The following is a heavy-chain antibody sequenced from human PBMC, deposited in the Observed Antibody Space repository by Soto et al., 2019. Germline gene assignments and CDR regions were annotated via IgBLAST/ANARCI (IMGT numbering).Heavy chain of an antibody. CDR1: GYTFTSYY. D-gene: IGHD4-17*01. J-gene: IGHJ4*02. V-gene: IGHV1-46*01. CDR2: INPSGGST. CDR3: ARDIAGDYYFDY. Sequence: ASGKVSCKASGYTFTSYYMHWVRQAPGQGLEWMGIINPSGGSTSYAQKFQGRVTMTRDTSTSTVYMELSSLRSEDTAVYYCARDIAGDYYFDYWGQGTLVTVSS.